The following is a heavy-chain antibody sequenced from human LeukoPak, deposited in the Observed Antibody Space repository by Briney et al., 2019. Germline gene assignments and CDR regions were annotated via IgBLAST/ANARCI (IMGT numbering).Heavy chain of an antibody. CDR1: GGSISSGDYY. V-gene: IGHV4-30-4*01. Sequence: SETLSLTCTVSGGSISSGDYYWSWIRQPPGKGLEWIGYIYYSGSTYYNPSLKSRVTISVDTSENQFSLKLSSVTAADTAVYYCARDREVATIGGGYYYYGMDVWGQGTTVTVSS. J-gene: IGHJ6*02. CDR3: ARDREVATIGGGYYYYGMDV. D-gene: IGHD5-12*01. CDR2: IYYSGST.